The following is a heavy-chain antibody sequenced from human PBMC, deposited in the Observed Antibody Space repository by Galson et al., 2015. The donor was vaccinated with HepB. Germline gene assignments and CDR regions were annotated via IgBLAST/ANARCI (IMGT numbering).Heavy chain of an antibody. D-gene: IGHD2-21*01. CDR1: GFTFSSYG. V-gene: IGHV3-30*18. CDR3: ANLWSEFSSPPEFSYGMDV. Sequence: SLRLSCATSGFTFSSYGMHWVRQAPGKGLEWVAVMSYDGSNKYYADSVKGRFTISRDNSKNTLYLQMNSLRAEDTAVYYCANLWSEFSSPPEFSYGMDVWGQGTTVTVSS. CDR2: MSYDGSNK. J-gene: IGHJ6*02.